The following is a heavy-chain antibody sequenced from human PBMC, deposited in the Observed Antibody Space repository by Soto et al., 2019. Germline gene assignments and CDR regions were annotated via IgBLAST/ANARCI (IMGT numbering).Heavy chain of an antibody. CDR2: FDPEDGET. Sequence: ASVKVSCKVSGYTLTELSMHWVRQAPGEGLEWMGGFDPEDGETIYAQKFQGRVTMTEDTSTDTAYMELSSLRSEDTAVYYCATTLSIFGVVSVDYYYYGMDVWGQGTTVTVSS. D-gene: IGHD3-3*01. V-gene: IGHV1-24*01. CDR3: ATTLSIFGVVSVDYYYYGMDV. CDR1: GYTLTELS. J-gene: IGHJ6*02.